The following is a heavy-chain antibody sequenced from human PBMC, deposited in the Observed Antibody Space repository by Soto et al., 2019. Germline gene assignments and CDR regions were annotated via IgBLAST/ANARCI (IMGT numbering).Heavy chain of an antibody. CDR2: IYSSGDT. Sequence: SDTLSLTCAVSGGSINNFYWTWIQQPPGKGLEWLGYIYSSGDTNYSPSLKSRVTTSVDRSKNQFSLKLSSVTAADTAVYYCARDYPYFTLTTTGGMDVWGQGTTVTVS. V-gene: IGHV4-59*01. CDR1: GGSINNFY. CDR3: ARDYPYFTLTTTGGMDV. D-gene: IGHD4-17*01. J-gene: IGHJ6*02.